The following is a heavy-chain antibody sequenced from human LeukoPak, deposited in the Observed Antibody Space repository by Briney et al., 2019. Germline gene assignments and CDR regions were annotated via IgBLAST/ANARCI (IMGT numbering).Heavy chain of an antibody. V-gene: IGHV1-18*01. CDR3: ARSQYDYIWGNYRNPDY. CDR2: ISAYNGNT. CDR1: GYTFTRYG. J-gene: IGHJ4*02. Sequence: ASVKVSCKASGYTFTRYGITWVRQAPGQGLEWMGWISAYNGNTNYAQKVQGRVTMTTDTSTSTAYMELRSLRSDDTAVYYCARSQYDYIWGNYRNPDYWGQGTVVSVSS. D-gene: IGHD3-16*02.